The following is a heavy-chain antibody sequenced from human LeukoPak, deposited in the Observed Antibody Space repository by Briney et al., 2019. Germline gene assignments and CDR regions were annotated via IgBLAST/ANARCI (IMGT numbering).Heavy chain of an antibody. D-gene: IGHD3-3*01. CDR1: GGSISSGSYY. CDR3: ARDWRFWSGYYPLYNWFDP. CDR2: IYTSGST. J-gene: IGHJ5*02. V-gene: IGHV4-61*02. Sequence: SETLSLTCTVSGGSISSGSYYWSWIRQPAGKGLEWIGRIYTSGSTNYNPSLKSRVTISVDTSKNQFSLKLSSVTAADTAVYYCARDWRFWSGYYPLYNWFDPWGQGTLVTVSS.